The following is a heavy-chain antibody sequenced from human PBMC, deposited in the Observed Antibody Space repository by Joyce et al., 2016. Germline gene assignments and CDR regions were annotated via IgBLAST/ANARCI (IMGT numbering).Heavy chain of an antibody. D-gene: IGHD3-10*01. CDR3: ARGVTMAGFDY. Sequence: QVQLVQSGAEVKKPGASVKVSCKTSEYTFIDYYLHWVRQAPGQGLEWMGWINPDPGDTYYAQKFQGRVTMTRDTSISTLYMEMSRLRSGDTAVYYCARGVTMAGFDYWGQGTLVSVSS. CDR1: EYTFIDYY. J-gene: IGHJ4*02. V-gene: IGHV1-2*02. CDR2: INPDPGDT.